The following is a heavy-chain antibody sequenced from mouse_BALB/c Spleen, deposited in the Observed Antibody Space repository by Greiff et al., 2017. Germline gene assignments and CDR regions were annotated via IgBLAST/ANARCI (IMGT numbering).Heavy chain of an antibody. V-gene: IGHV1S56*01. J-gene: IGHJ4*01. D-gene: IGHD2-3*01. CDR1: GYTFTSYY. CDR3: ARGGLLYAMDY. CDR2: IYPGDGST. Sequence: VQLQQSGPELVKPGASVKMSCKASGYTFTSYYIHWVKQRPGQGLEWIGWIYPGDGSTKYNEKFKGKTTLTADKSSSTAYMLLSSLTSEDSAIYFCARGGLLYAMDYWGQGTSVTVSS.